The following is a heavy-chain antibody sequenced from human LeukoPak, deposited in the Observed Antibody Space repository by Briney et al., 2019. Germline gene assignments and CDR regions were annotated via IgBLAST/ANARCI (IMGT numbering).Heavy chain of an antibody. CDR3: ASDYCSSTNCYRGWFDP. J-gene: IGHJ5*02. CDR1: GGSISSYY. D-gene: IGHD2-2*01. CDR2: IYTSGST. V-gene: IGHV4-4*07. Sequence: SETLSLTCTVSGGSISSYYWSWIRQPAGKGLEWIGRIYTSGSTNYNPSLKSRVTMSVDTSKNQFSLKLSSVTAADTAVYYCASDYCSSTNCYRGWFDPWGQGTLVTVSS.